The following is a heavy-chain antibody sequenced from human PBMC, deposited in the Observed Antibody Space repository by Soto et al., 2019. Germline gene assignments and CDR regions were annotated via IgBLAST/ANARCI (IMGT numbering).Heavy chain of an antibody. CDR2: IYRTGTT. J-gene: IGHJ4*02. V-gene: IGHV4-4*02. CDR1: GGSISSGNW. D-gene: IGHD6-19*01. CDR3: ARDLAEAGRKGLDY. Sequence: SETLSLTCAVSGGSISSGNWWTWVRQPPGKGLEWIGEIYRTGTTNYNPSLNSRVTISVDKSNNQFSLKLRSVTAADTAVYYCARDLAEAGRKGLDYWGQGTLVTVSS.